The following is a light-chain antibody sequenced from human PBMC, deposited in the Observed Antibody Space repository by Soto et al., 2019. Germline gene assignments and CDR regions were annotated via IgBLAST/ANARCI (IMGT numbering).Light chain of an antibody. CDR1: QSISSW. Sequence: DIQMTQSPSTLSASVGDRVTITCRASQSISSWLAWYQQKPGKAPKLLIYDASSLESGGPSRFSGSVSGTEFTLTISSLQPDDFATYYCQQYNSYSSFGQGTTVDIK. CDR3: QQYNSYSS. V-gene: IGKV1-5*01. J-gene: IGKJ1*01. CDR2: DAS.